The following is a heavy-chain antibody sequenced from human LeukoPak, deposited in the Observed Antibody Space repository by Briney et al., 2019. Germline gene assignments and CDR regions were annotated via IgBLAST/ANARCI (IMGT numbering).Heavy chain of an antibody. Sequence: GASVKVSCKASGGTFSSYAISWVRQAPGQGLVWMGGIIPIFGTANYAQKFQGRVTITTDESTSTAYMELSSLRSEDTAVYYCANLGYCSSTSCHDAFDIWGQGTMVTVSS. CDR2: IIPIFGTA. J-gene: IGHJ3*02. CDR1: GGTFSSYA. D-gene: IGHD2-2*01. V-gene: IGHV1-69*05. CDR3: ANLGYCSSTSCHDAFDI.